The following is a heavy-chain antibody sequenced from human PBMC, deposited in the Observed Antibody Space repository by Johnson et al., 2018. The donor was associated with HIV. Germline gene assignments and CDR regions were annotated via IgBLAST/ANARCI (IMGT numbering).Heavy chain of an antibody. V-gene: IGHV3-30-3*01. CDR2: ISYDGSNK. J-gene: IGHJ3*02. CDR3: AGAPLRHDAVDI. Sequence: QVQLLESGGGVVQPGRSLRLSCAASGFTFSSYAMHWVRQAPGKGLEWVAVISYDGSNKYYADSVKGRFTISRDNSKNTLYLQMNSLNAEDTAVYYCAGAPLRHDAVDIWGQGTMVTVSA. D-gene: IGHD4/OR15-4a*01. CDR1: GFTFSSYA.